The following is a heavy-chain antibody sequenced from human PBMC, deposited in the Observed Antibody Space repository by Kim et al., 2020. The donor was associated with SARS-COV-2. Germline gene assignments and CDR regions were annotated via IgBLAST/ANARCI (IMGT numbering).Heavy chain of an antibody. J-gene: IGHJ6*02. CDR3: ARGFSDLGYNYYYMDV. Sequence: DSVKGRLTISREDAKKSLYRQMNSLGDEDTAVYYCARGFSDLGYNYYYMDVWGQGTTVTVSS. V-gene: IGHV3-48*02. D-gene: IGHD3-10*01.